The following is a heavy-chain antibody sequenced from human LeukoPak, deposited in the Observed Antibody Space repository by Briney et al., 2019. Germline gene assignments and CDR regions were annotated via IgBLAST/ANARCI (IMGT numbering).Heavy chain of an antibody. CDR2: ISSSGSTI. Sequence: GGSLRLSCAASGFTFSSYSMNWVRQAPGKGLEWLSYISSSGSTIYYADSVKGRFTISRDNAKNSLYLQMTSLGAEDTAMYYCARDRTSGYSGSFDYCGREPRSPSPQ. J-gene: IGHJ4*02. CDR1: GFTFSSYS. V-gene: IGHV3-48*01. D-gene: IGHD3-22*01. CDR3: ARDRTSGYSGSFDY.